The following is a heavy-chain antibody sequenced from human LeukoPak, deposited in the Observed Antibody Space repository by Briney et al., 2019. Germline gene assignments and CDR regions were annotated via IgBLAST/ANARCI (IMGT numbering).Heavy chain of an antibody. D-gene: IGHD1-26*01. CDR2: ISGSGGST. CDR1: GFTFSSYA. V-gene: IGHV3-23*01. Sequence: GGSLRLSCAASGFTFSSYAMSWVRQAPGKGLEWVSAISGSGGSTYYADSVKGRFTISRDNSKNSLFLHMNSLRAEDTAVYYCVRDLTIVGVAQVHHWGQGTLVTVSS. CDR3: VRDLTIVGVAQVHH. J-gene: IGHJ1*01.